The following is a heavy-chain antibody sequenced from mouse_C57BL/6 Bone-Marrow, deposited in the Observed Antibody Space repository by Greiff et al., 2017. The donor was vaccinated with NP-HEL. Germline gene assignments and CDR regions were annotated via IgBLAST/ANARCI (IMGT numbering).Heavy chain of an antibody. CDR3: ASRAQVPFAY. V-gene: IGHV5-17*01. CDR1: GFTFSDYG. D-gene: IGHD3-2*02. Sequence: VQLQQSGGGLVKPGGSLKLSCAASGFTFSDYGMHWVRQAPEKGLEWVAYISSGSSTIYYADTVKGRFTISRDNAKNTLFLQMTSLMSEDTAMYYCASRAQVPFAYWGQGTLVTVSA. CDR2: ISSGSSTI. J-gene: IGHJ3*01.